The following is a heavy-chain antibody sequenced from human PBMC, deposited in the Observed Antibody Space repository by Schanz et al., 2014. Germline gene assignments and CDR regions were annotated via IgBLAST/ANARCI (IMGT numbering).Heavy chain of an antibody. D-gene: IGHD3-10*02. CDR3: AKNQYDDVDLSSFYFDF. V-gene: IGHV3-64*01. Sequence: EVQLLESGGGLVQPGGSLRLSCAASGFTFSSYAMSWVRQAPGKGLEYVSSISSKGDMTFYGNSVKGRFTISRDSSKNTLYLQMNSLRPEDTAIYYCAKNQYDDVDLSSFYFDFWGQGTLVTVSS. CDR2: ISSKGDMT. J-gene: IGHJ4*02. CDR1: GFTFSSYA.